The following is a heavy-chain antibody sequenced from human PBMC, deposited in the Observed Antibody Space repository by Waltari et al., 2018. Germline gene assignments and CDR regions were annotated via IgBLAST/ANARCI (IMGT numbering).Heavy chain of an antibody. CDR1: GFTFDDYA. Sequence: EVQLVESGGGLVQPGRSLRLSCAASGFTFDDYAMHWVRQAPGKGLEWVSGISWNSGSIGYADSGKGRFTISRDNAKNSLYLQMNSLRAEDTALYYCAKDISGWFYSSIDYWGQGTLVTVSS. V-gene: IGHV3-9*01. J-gene: IGHJ4*02. D-gene: IGHD3-10*01. CDR2: ISWNSGSI. CDR3: AKDISGWFYSSIDY.